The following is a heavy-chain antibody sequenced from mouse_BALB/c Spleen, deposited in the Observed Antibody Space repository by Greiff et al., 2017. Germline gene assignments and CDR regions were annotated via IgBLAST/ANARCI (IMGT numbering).Heavy chain of an antibody. J-gene: IGHJ1*01. CDR3: ARDRDYGNYDWYFDV. CDR2: ISSGGSYT. Sequence: DVMLVESGGGLVKPGGSLKLSCAASGFTFSSYAMSWVRQSPEKRLEWVAEISSGGSYTYYPDTVTGRFTISRDNAKNTLYLEMSSLRSEDTAMYYCARDRDYGNYDWYFDVWGAGTTVTVSS. CDR1: GFTFSSYA. D-gene: IGHD2-1*01. V-gene: IGHV5-9-4*01.